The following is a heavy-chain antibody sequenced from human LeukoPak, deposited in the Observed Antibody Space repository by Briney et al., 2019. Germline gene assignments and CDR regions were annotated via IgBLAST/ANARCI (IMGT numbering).Heavy chain of an antibody. CDR1: GFSLSTSGMC. CDR2: IDWDDDK. CDR3: ARIQTSRCSSDY. D-gene: IGHD6-6*01. J-gene: IGHJ4*02. Sequence: SGPTLVNPTQTLTLTCTFSGFSLSTSGMCVSRVRQPPGKALEWLARIDWDDDKYYSTSLKTRLSISKDNSKNQVVLTMTNMDPVDTATYYCARIQTSRCSSDYWGQGTLVTVSS. V-gene: IGHV2-70*11.